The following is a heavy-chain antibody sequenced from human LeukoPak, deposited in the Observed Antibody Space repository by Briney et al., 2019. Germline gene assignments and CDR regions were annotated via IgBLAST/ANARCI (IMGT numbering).Heavy chain of an antibody. CDR1: GFTFSNFA. J-gene: IGHJ4*02. Sequence: GGSLRLSCAASGFTFSNFAMSWVRQAPEKGLEWVSGISGSGSGTYYADSVKGRFTISRDNSKNTLYLQMNSLRAEDTAVYYCAKGSAGGRPYYFDYWGQGTLVPVSS. CDR2: ISGSGSGT. V-gene: IGHV3-23*01. D-gene: IGHD6-13*01. CDR3: AKGSAGGRPYYFDY.